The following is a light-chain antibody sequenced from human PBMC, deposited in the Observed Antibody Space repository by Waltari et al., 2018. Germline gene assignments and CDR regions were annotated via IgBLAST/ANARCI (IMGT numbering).Light chain of an antibody. Sequence: SYDLTQPLSVSVALGQTARTTCGGNNIGGKNVHWYQQKPGQAPLLVIYRDNNRPSRIPERFSGSNSENTATLTISRAQAADEADYYCQVWDSSTAVFGGGTQLTVL. J-gene: IGLJ7*01. CDR3: QVWDSSTAV. CDR2: RDN. V-gene: IGLV3-9*01. CDR1: NIGGKN.